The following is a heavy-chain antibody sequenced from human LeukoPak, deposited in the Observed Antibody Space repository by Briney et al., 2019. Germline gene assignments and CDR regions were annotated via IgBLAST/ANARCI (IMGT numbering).Heavy chain of an antibody. V-gene: IGHV3-23*01. CDR1: GFTFSSYA. CDR3: AKEIIVATIGLDP. D-gene: IGHD5-12*01. Sequence: GGSLRLSCAASGFTFSSYAMSWVRQAPGKGLEWVSAINGSGGSTYYADSVKGRFTISRDNSKNTLDLQMISLRAEDTAVYYCAKEIIVATIGLDPWGQGTLVTVSS. J-gene: IGHJ5*02. CDR2: INGSGGST.